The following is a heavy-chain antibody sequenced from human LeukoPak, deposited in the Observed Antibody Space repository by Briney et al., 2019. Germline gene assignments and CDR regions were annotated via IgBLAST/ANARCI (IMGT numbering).Heavy chain of an antibody. Sequence: PGGSLRLSCAAPGYTLSNYWMSWVRQAPGKGLEWVANIRQDGNEKYYVDSVKGRFTISRDNAKISLYLQMNSLRAEDTAIYYCARDVRLRSMDVWGQGTTVTVSS. CDR2: IRQDGNEK. D-gene: IGHD3-10*02. CDR3: ARDVRLRSMDV. J-gene: IGHJ6*02. CDR1: GYTLSNYW. V-gene: IGHV3-7*03.